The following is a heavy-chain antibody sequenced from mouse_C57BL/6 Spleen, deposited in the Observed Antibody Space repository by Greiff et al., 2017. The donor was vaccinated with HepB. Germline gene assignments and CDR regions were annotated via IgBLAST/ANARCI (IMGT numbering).Heavy chain of an antibody. CDR2: INPSSGYT. CDR1: GYTFTSYT. J-gene: IGHJ1*03. Sequence: QVQLKESGAELARPGASVKMSCKASGYTFTSYTMHWVKQRPGQGLEWIGYINPSSGYTKYNQKFKDKATLTADKSSSTAYMQLSSPTSEDSAVYYCARTDFDVWGTGTTVTVSS. V-gene: IGHV1-4*01. CDR3: ARTDFDV.